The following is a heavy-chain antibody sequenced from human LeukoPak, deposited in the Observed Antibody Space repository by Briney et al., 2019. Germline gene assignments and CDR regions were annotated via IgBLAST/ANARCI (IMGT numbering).Heavy chain of an antibody. V-gene: IGHV4-39*01. Sequence: KPSETLSLTCTVSGGSISSSEYYWDWIRQPPGKGLEWIGIFYDSGNTYYNPSLKSRVTITADTSKNQFSLKLSSVTAADSAVYYCARHPCRGCSGYESAFDIWGQGTMVTVSS. CDR3: ARHPCRGCSGYESAFDI. D-gene: IGHD5-12*01. CDR1: GGSISSSEYY. J-gene: IGHJ3*02. CDR2: FYDSGNT.